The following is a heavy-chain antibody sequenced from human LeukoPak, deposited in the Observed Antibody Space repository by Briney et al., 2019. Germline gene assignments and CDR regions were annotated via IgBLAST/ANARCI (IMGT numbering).Heavy chain of an antibody. Sequence: GGSLRLSCAASGFTFSSYGMHWVRQAPGKGLEWVAVISYDGSNKYYADSVKGRFTISRDNSKNTLYLQMNSLRAEDTATYYCAKARDISGPFGDYWGQGTLVTVSS. CDR2: ISYDGSNK. CDR3: AKARDISGPFGDY. CDR1: GFTFSSYG. D-gene: IGHD3-22*01. J-gene: IGHJ4*02. V-gene: IGHV3-30*18.